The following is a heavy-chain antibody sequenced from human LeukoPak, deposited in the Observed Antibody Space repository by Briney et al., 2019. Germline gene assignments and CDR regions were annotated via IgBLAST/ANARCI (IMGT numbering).Heavy chain of an antibody. D-gene: IGHD6-6*01. CDR3: ARAIAARRRVGWDYFDY. CDR2: IYHSGST. CDR1: GGSISSYY. Sequence: SETLSLTCTVSGGSISSYYWSWIRQPPGKGLEWIGSIYHSGSTYYNPSLKSRVTISVDTSKNQFSLKLSSVTAADTAVYYCARAIAARRRVGWDYFDYWGQGTLVTVSS. J-gene: IGHJ4*02. V-gene: IGHV4-38-2*02.